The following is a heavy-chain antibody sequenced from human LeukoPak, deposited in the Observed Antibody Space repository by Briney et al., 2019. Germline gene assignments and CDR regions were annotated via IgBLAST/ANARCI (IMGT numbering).Heavy chain of an antibody. D-gene: IGHD3-22*01. CDR1: GGSFSGYY. CDR2: INHSGST. J-gene: IGHJ4*02. V-gene: IGHV4-34*01. Sequence: ETLSLTCAVYGGSFSGYYWSWIRQPPGKGLEWIGEINHSGSTNYNPSLKSRVTISVDTSKNQFSLKLSSVTAADTAVYYCARGPYYYDKFDYLGQGTLVTVSS. CDR3: ARGPYYYDKFDY.